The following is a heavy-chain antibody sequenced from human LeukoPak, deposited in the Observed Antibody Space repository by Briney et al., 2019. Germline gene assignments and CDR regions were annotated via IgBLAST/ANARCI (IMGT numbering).Heavy chain of an antibody. V-gene: IGHV3-23*01. J-gene: IGHJ4*02. CDR3: AKDRLNWLDYDYVWGREVFDY. CDR2: ISGSGGST. Sequence: GGSLRLSCAASGFTFSSYAMSWVRQAPGKGLEWVSAISGSGGSTYYADSVKGRFTISRDNSKNTLYLQMNSLRAEDTAVYYCAKDRLNWLDYDYVWGREVFDYWGQGTLVTVSS. CDR1: GFTFSSYA. D-gene: IGHD3-16*01.